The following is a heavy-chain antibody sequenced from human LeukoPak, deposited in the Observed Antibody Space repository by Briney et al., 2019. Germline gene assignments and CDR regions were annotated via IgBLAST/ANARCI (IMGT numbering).Heavy chain of an antibody. Sequence: GGSLRLSCAASGFNLSSYEMNWVRQAPGKGLQWVSVIYSSGKTYYADSVKGRFTISRDNSKNTLYLQMNSLRAEDTAVYYCAGRTVTPYYHDSSGFHLQYWGQGTLVTVSS. CDR1: GFNLSSYE. CDR3: AGRTVTPYYHDSSGFHLQY. D-gene: IGHD3-22*01. J-gene: IGHJ1*01. V-gene: IGHV3-53*01. CDR2: IYSSGKT.